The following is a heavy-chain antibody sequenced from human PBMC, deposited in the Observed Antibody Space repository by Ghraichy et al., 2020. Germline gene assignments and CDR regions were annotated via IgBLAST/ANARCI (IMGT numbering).Heavy chain of an antibody. CDR2: IYYSGST. V-gene: IGHV4-39*01. CDR3: ASLLPGATVDY. CDR1: GGSITSSTYY. J-gene: IGHJ4*02. D-gene: IGHD1-26*01. Sequence: SETLTLTCTVSGGSITSSTYYWAWIRQPPGKGLEWIGSIYYSGSTYYNPSLKSRVTISVDTSKNQFSLKLSSVTAADTAVFYCASLLPGATVDYWGQETLVSVSS.